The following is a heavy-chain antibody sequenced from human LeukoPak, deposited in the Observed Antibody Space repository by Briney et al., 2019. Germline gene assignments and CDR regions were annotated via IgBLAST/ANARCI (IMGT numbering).Heavy chain of an antibody. J-gene: IGHJ4*02. D-gene: IGHD3-3*01. CDR1: GFTFSSYA. CDR2: ISGSGGST. V-gene: IGHV3-23*01. CDR3: AKAPYYDFWSGYYTFDY. Sequence: GGSLRLSCAASGFTFSSYAMSWVRQAPGKGLEWVSAISGSGGSTYYADSVKGRFTISRDNSKNTLYLQTNSLRAEDTAVYYCAKAPYYDFWSGYYTFDYWGQGTLVTVSS.